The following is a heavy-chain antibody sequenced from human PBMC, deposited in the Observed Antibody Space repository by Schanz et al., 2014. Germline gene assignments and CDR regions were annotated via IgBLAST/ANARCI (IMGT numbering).Heavy chain of an antibody. Sequence: QVQLQESGPGLVKPSGTLSLTCAVSGGSISNANWWSWVRQPPGKGLQWIGEVYHSGGTNYNPSLGSRVTMSVDTSKNQFSLKLAFVPAADTAVYYCARCLRNYDIMTGYNLSFDYWGLGTLVTVSS. CDR2: VYHSGGT. CDR1: GGSISNANW. D-gene: IGHD3-9*01. V-gene: IGHV4-4*02. J-gene: IGHJ4*02. CDR3: ARCLRNYDIMTGYNLSFDY.